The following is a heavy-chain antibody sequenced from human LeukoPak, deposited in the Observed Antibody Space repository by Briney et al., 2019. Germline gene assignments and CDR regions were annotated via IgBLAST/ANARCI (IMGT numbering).Heavy chain of an antibody. D-gene: IGHD3-22*01. CDR1: GYTFTGYY. CDR2: INPNSGGT. CDR3: ARGVYYYDSSGYYYFDY. J-gene: IGHJ4*02. V-gene: IGHV1-2*02. Sequence: ASLKVSCKASGYTFTGYYMHRVRQAPGQGLEWMGWINPNSGGTNYAQKFQGRVTMTRDTSISTAYMELSRLRSDDTAVYYCARGVYYYDSSGYYYFDYWGQGTLVTVS.